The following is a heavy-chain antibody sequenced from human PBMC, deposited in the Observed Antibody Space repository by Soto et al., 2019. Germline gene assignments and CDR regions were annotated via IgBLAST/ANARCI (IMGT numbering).Heavy chain of an antibody. CDR2: ISGGGDTT. V-gene: IGHV3-23*01. CDR3: AKGRGGSGSLTPRVDF. J-gene: IGHJ4*02. D-gene: IGHD3-10*01. CDR1: GFTFNNYA. Sequence: EVQLLESGGGLVQPGGSLRLSCAASGFTFNNYAMSWVRQAPGKGLEWVSAISGGGDTTSYADSVKGRFTVSRDGSKNPLYLQMNSPRAEDTAVYYCAKGRGGSGSLTPRVDFWGQGTLVTVSS.